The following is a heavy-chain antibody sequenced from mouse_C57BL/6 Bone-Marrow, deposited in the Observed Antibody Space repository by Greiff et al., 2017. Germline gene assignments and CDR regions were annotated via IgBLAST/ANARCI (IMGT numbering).Heavy chain of an antibody. CDR3: ARDAAYYYGSDWYFDD. J-gene: IGHJ1*03. CDR2: SRNKANDYTT. Sequence: EVKLVESGGGLVQPGRSLRLSCATSGFTFSDFYMEWVRQAPGKGLEWIAASRNKANDYTTEYSASVKGRFIVSRDTSQSILYLQMYALRAEDTASYYCARDAAYYYGSDWYFDDWGKGTTVTVSS. V-gene: IGHV7-1*01. D-gene: IGHD1-1*01. CDR1: GFTFSDFY.